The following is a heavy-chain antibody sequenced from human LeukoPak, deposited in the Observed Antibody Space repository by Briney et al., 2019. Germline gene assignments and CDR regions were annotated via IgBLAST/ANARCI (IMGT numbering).Heavy chain of an antibody. CDR2: INPNSGGT. CDR1: GYTFTGYY. J-gene: IGHJ5*02. Sequence: ASVKVSCKASGYTFTGYYMHWVRQAPGQGLEWMGWINPNSGGTNYAQKFQGRVTMTSDTSISTAYMELSRLRSDDTAVYYCAREIPGIAVAGRVAWFDPWGQGTLVTVSS. CDR3: AREIPGIAVAGRVAWFDP. D-gene: IGHD6-19*01. V-gene: IGHV1-2*02.